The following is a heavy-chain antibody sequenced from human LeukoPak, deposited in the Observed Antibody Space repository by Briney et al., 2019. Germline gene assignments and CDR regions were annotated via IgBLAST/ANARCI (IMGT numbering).Heavy chain of an antibody. CDR1: GGSFSGYY. J-gene: IGHJ6*02. CDR3: ARGRRGYSYGYRYYYYGMDV. CDR2: INHSGST. Sequence: SETLSLTCAVYGGSFSGYYWSWIRQPPGKGLEWIGEINHSGSTNYNPSLKSQVTISVDTSKNQFSLKLSSVTAADTAVYYCARGRRGYSYGYRYYYYGMDVWGQGTTVAVSS. V-gene: IGHV4-34*01. D-gene: IGHD5-18*01.